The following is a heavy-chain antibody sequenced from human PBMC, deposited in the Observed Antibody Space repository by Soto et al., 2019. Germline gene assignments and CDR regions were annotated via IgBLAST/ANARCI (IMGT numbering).Heavy chain of an antibody. Sequence: QVQLVQSGAEVKKPGSSVKVSCKASGGTFSSYAISWVRQAPGQGLEWMGGIIPIFGTANYAQQFQGRVTITADEYTSTAYMELSSLRSEDTAVYYCARDQHCSGGSCPHTFDYWGQGTLVTVSS. J-gene: IGHJ4*02. D-gene: IGHD2-15*01. CDR2: IIPIFGTA. CDR3: ARDQHCSGGSCPHTFDY. V-gene: IGHV1-69*12. CDR1: GGTFSSYA.